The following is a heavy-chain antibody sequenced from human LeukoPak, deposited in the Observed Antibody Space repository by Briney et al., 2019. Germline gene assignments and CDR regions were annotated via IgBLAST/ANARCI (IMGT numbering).Heavy chain of an antibody. D-gene: IGHD3-9*01. CDR3: AREGSSFDLLTTNYNRWFDP. CDR2: IYTTGTS. Sequence: SETLSLTCTVSGVSVSIAHYHWNWIRQPPGKGLEWIGHIYTTGTSRYNPSLKSRVSISLDTSNNLVSLKLTSVTAADTAVYYCAREGSSFDLLTTNYNRWFDPWGQGPPVTVSS. J-gene: IGHJ5*02. CDR1: GVSVSIAHYH. V-gene: IGHV4-61*01.